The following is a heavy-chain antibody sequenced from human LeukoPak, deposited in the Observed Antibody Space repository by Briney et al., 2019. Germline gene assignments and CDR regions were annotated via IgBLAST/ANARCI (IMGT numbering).Heavy chain of an antibody. Sequence: SDTLTLTCTVSGGPIRSTSYYWRWIRQPPAKGLEWIGTVYYSGDTYYHPSLKSRVTISVDTPKNQFSLKLSSVTAADSAVYYCARLSGSMFLWGQGNLVTVSS. CDR3: ARLSGSMFL. D-gene: IGHD3-10*01. CDR1: GGPIRSTSYY. V-gene: IGHV4-39*01. J-gene: IGHJ4*02. CDR2: VYYSGDT.